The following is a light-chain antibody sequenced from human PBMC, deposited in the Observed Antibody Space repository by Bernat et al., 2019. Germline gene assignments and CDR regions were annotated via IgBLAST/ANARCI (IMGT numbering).Light chain of an antibody. Sequence: DIQLIQSPSALSAFVGDRVTITCRASQSFSGWLAWYQRKPGKAPKLLIYKASTLESGVPSRFSGSGSGTEFTLTISSLQPDDLATYFCQSYERFSWSFGQGTKVEIK. J-gene: IGKJ1*01. CDR1: QSFSGW. V-gene: IGKV1-5*03. CDR2: KAS. CDR3: QSYERFSWS.